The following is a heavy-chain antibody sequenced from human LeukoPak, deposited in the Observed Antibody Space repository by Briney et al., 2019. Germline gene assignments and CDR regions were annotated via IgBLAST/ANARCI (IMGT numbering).Heavy chain of an antibody. CDR1: GGTFSSYA. V-gene: IGHV1-69*13. D-gene: IGHD5-24*01. CDR3: ARDRRDGYNYRYFDY. Sequence: ASVKVSCKASGGTFSSYAISWVRQAPGQGLEWMGGFIPIFGTANYAQKFQGRVTMTADESTSTAYMELSSLRSEDTAVYYCARDRRDGYNYRYFDYWGQGTLVTVSS. CDR2: FIPIFGTA. J-gene: IGHJ4*02.